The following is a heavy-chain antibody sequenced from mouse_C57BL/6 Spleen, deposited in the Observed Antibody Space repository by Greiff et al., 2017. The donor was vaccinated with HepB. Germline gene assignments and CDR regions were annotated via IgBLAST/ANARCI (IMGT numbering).Heavy chain of an antibody. CDR3: ARGTGTYFDY. Sequence: EVNVVESEGGLVQPGRSMKLSCTASGFTFIDYYMAWVRQVPEKGLEWVANINYDGSSTYYLDSLKSRFIISRDNAKNILYLQMSSLKSEDTATYYCARGTGTYFDYWGQGTTLTVSS. J-gene: IGHJ2*01. D-gene: IGHD4-1*01. CDR2: INYDGSST. V-gene: IGHV5-16*01. CDR1: GFTFIDYY.